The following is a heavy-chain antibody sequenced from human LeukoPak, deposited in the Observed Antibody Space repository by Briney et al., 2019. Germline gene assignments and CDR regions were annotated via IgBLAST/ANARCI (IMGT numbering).Heavy chain of an antibody. CDR1: GGSISSGDCY. V-gene: IGHV4-61*02. CDR3: ARVPDAFDI. J-gene: IGHJ3*02. CDR2: IFTSGST. Sequence: SETLSLTCTVSGGSISSGDCYWSWIRQPAGKGLEWIGRIFTSGSTNYNPSLKSRVTISLDTSKNQFSLKLSSVTAADTAVYYCARVPDAFDIWGQGTMVTVSS.